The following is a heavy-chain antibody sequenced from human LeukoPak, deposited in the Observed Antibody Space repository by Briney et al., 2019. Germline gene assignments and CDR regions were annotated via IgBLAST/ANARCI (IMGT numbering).Heavy chain of an antibody. CDR1: GGSISSGGYY. V-gene: IGHV4-31*03. CDR3: I. D-gene: IGHD4-17*01. CDR2: IYYSGST. J-gene: IGHJ3*02. Sequence: PSETLSLTCTASGGSISSGGYYWSWIRQHPGKGLEWIGYIYYSGSTYYNPSLKSRVTISIDTSKNQFSLNCARDLVTVTKGFDIWGQGTMVSVSS.